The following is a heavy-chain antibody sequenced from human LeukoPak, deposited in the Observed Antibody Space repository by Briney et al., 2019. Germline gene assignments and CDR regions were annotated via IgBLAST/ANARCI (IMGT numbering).Heavy chain of an antibody. Sequence: ASVEVSCKASGYTFTRYYIHWVRQAPGQGLEWMGTINPSSGTTGYAQKFQGRVTMTRDTSTSTVYMELSSLRSEDTAVYYCARVLSSAPRYGMDVWGQGTTVTVSS. D-gene: IGHD3-22*01. CDR1: GYTFTRYY. CDR3: ARVLSSAPRYGMDV. J-gene: IGHJ6*02. V-gene: IGHV1-46*01. CDR2: INPSSGTT.